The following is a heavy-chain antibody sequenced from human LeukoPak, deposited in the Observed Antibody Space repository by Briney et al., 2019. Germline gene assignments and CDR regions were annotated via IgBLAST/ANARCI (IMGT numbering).Heavy chain of an antibody. CDR1: GGSISSHY. V-gene: IGHV4-59*11. Sequence: SETLSLTCTVAGGSISSHYWSWIRQPPGKGLEWIGYIYYSGSSKYNPSLKSRVTISVDTSKNQFSLKLSSVTAADTAVYYCARLYDSSGYTNWLDPWGQGTLVTVSS. CDR2: IYYSGSS. CDR3: ARLYDSSGYTNWLDP. J-gene: IGHJ5*02. D-gene: IGHD3-22*01.